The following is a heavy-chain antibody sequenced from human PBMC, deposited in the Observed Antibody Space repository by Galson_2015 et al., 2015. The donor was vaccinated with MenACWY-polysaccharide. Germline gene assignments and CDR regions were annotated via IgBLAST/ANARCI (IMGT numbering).Heavy chain of an antibody. CDR2: ISGSGGST. V-gene: IGHV3-23*01. J-gene: IGHJ5*02. Sequence: SLRLSCAASGFTFSSYAMSWVRQAPGKGLEWVSAISGSGGSTYYADSVKGRFTISRDNSKNSLYLQMNSLRAEDTAVYYCAGQLGTYQDWFDPWGQGTLVTVSS. CDR1: GFTFSSYA. CDR3: AGQLGTYQDWFDP. D-gene: IGHD6-13*01.